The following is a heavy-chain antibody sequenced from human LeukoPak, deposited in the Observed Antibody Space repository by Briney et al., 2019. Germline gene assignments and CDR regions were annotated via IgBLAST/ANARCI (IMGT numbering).Heavy chain of an antibody. J-gene: IGHJ4*02. V-gene: IGHV5-51*01. Sequence: GESLKISCKGSGYSFTSYWMGWVRQMPGKGLEWMGIIHPGDSDTRYSPSFQGQVTISADKSISTAYLQWSSLKASDTAMYYCARLRIAVAVPFDYWGQGTLVTVSS. CDR3: ARLRIAVAVPFDY. CDR1: GYSFTSYW. D-gene: IGHD6-19*01. CDR2: IHPGDSDT.